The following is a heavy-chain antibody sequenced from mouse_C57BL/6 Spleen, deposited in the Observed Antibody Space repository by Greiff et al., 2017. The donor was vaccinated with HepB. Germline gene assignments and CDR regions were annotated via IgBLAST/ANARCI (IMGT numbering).Heavy chain of an antibody. D-gene: IGHD2-2*01. V-gene: IGHV14-2*01. Sequence: VQLQQSGAELVKPGASVKLSCTASGFNIKDYYMHWVKQRPEQGLEWIGRIDPEDGETKYDSKFQGKATITADTASNTAYLQLSSLTSEDTAVYYCARDGYDEEDYCDYWGQGTTLTVSS. CDR2: IDPEDGET. CDR1: GFNIKDYY. CDR3: ARDGYDEEDYCDY. J-gene: IGHJ2*01.